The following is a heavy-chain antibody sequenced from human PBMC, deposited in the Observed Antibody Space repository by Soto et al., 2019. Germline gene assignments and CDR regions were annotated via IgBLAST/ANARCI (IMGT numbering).Heavy chain of an antibody. CDR2: IIPIFGTA. Sequence: SVKVSCKASGGTFSSYAISWVRQAPGQGLEWMGGIIPIFGTANYAQKFQGRVTITADKSTSTAYMELSSLRSEDTAVYYCARGAYSSLIAAAGIFDYWGQGTLVTVS. J-gene: IGHJ4*02. CDR3: ARGAYSSLIAAAGIFDY. V-gene: IGHV1-69*06. CDR1: GGTFSSYA. D-gene: IGHD6-13*01.